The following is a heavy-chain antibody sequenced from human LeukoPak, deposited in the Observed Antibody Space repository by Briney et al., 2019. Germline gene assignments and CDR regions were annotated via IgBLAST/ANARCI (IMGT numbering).Heavy chain of an antibody. CDR1: GFTFSDYY. J-gene: IGHJ4*02. CDR2: ISSSGSTI. D-gene: IGHD1-26*01. Sequence: PGGSLRLSCAASGFTFSDYYMSWIRQAPGKGLEWVSYISSSGSTIYYADSVKGRFTISRDNAKNSLYLQMNSLRAEDTAVYYCAREALGGSYWPPVGYYFVYWGQGTLVTVSS. CDR3: AREALGGSYWPPVGYYFVY. V-gene: IGHV3-11*01.